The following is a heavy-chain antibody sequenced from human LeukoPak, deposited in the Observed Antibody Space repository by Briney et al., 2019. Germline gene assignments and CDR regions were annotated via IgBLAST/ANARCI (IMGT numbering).Heavy chain of an antibody. Sequence: PSGTLSLTCTVSGGYISGYYWSWIRQPPGKGLEWIGYIYYSGSTNYNPSLKSRVTISVDTSKKQFSLKLSSVTAADTAVYYCARLGVGLTFDFWGQGTLVTVSS. D-gene: IGHD4/OR15-4a*01. J-gene: IGHJ4*02. CDR3: ARLGVGLTFDF. CDR1: GGYISGYY. CDR2: IYYSGST. V-gene: IGHV4-59*08.